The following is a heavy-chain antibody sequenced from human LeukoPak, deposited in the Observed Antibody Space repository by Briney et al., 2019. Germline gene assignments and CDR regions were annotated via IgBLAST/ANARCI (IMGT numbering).Heavy chain of an antibody. Sequence: GASVKVSCKASGYTFTSYYMHWVRQAPGQGLEWMGIINPSGGSTSYAQKFQGRVTMTRDTSTSTVYMELSSLRSEDTAVYYCARTAVKTYYCDSRGRTNDAFDIWGQGTMVTVSS. V-gene: IGHV1-46*01. CDR3: ARTAVKTYYCDSRGRTNDAFDI. D-gene: IGHD3-22*01. CDR1: GYTFTSYY. CDR2: INPSGGST. J-gene: IGHJ3*02.